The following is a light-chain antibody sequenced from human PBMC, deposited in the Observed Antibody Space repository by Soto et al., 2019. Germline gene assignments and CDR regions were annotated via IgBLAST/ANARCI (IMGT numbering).Light chain of an antibody. CDR2: DVS. CDR3: SSYTTSSTLV. J-gene: IGLJ2*01. CDR1: SSDVGAYNF. V-gene: IGLV2-14*01. Sequence: QSVLTQPASVSGSPGQSISISCTGTSSDVGAYNFVSWYQQHPGKAPKLMINDVSNRPSGVSNRFSGSKSGNTASLTISGLQAEDEADYYCSSYTTSSTLVFGGGTKLTV.